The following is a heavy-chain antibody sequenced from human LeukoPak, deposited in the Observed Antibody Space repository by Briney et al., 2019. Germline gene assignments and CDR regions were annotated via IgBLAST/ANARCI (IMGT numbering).Heavy chain of an antibody. CDR1: GYTFTSYD. J-gene: IGHJ4*02. D-gene: IGHD3-10*01. V-gene: IGHV1-8*01. Sequence: ASVKVSCKASGYTFTSYDINWVRQATGQGLEWMGWMNPNSGNTGYAQKFQGRVTMTRNTSISTAYMELSSLRSEDTAVYYCARVNTMVRGSPVGYWGQGTLVTVSS. CDR3: ARVNTMVRGSPVGY. CDR2: MNPNSGNT.